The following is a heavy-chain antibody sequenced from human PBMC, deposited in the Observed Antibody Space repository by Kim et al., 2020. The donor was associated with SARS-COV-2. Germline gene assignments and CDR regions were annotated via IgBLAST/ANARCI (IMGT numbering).Heavy chain of an antibody. CDR1: GGSFSGYY. Sequence: SETLSLTCAVYGGSFSGYYWSWIRQPPGKGLEWIGEINHSGSTNYNPSLKSRVTISVDTSKNQFSLKLSSVTAADTAVYYCARFGYCSSTSCSGWFDPWG. CDR2: INHSGST. D-gene: IGHD2-2*03. J-gene: IGHJ5*02. CDR3: ARFGYCSSTSCSGWFDP. V-gene: IGHV4-34*01.